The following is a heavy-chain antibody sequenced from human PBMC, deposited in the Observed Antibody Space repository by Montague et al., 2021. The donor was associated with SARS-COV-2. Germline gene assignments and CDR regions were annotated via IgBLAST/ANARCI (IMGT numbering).Heavy chain of an antibody. J-gene: IGHJ4*02. D-gene: IGHD3-22*01. Sequence: SETLSLTCALYGGSFSDYFWTWIRQPPGKGLEWIGEINHRGTSNYNPSLKSRVSISVDTSKNQFSLYLGSVTAADTAVYYCASGRQHSNMIVVVMTGGEYYFDYWGQGTLVTVSS. V-gene: IGHV4-34*01. CDR3: ASGRQHSNMIVVVMTGGEYYFDY. CDR1: GGSFSDYF. CDR2: INHRGTS.